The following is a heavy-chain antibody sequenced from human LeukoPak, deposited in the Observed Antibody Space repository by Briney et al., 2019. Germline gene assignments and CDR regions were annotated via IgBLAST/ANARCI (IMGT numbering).Heavy chain of an antibody. CDR1: GYIFTSYY. V-gene: IGHV1-46*01. Sequence: ASVKVSRKASGYIFTSYYMHWVRQAPGQGLEWMGIINPSGGSTSYAQKFQGRVTMTRDMSTSTVYMELSSLRSEDTAVYYCARDNGGSSADYWGQGTLVTVSS. D-gene: IGHD6-6*01. CDR2: INPSGGST. J-gene: IGHJ4*02. CDR3: ARDNGGSSADY.